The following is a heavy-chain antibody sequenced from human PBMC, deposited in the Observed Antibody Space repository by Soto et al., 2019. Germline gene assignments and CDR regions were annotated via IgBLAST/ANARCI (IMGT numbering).Heavy chain of an antibody. CDR1: GYTFTSYG. Sequence: QVQLVQSGAEVKKPGASVKVSCKASGYTFTSYGISWVRQAPGQGLEWMGWISAYNGNTNYAQKLQGRVTMTTDTSTSTAEMELRSLRSDDTAVYYCARDGALGENHYYYGMDVWGQGTTVTVSS. J-gene: IGHJ6*02. V-gene: IGHV1-18*01. D-gene: IGHD3-16*01. CDR2: ISAYNGNT. CDR3: ARDGALGENHYYYGMDV.